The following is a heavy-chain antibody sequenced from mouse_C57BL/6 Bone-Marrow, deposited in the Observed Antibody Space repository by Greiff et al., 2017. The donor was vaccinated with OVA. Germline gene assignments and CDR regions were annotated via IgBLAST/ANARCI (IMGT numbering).Heavy chain of an antibody. CDR2: IDPENGDT. V-gene: IGHV14-4*01. D-gene: IGHD3-3*01. CDR3: TTGTRNYFDY. Sequence: EVQLQQSGAELVRPGASVKLSCTASGFNIKDDYMHWVKQRPEQGLEWIGWIDPENGDTEYASKFQGKATITADTSSNTAYLQLSSLTSEDTAVYYCTTGTRNYFDYWGQGTTLTVSS. J-gene: IGHJ2*01. CDR1: GFNIKDDY.